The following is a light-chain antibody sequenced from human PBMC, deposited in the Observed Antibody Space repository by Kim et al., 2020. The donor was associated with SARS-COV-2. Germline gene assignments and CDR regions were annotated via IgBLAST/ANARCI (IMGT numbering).Light chain of an antibody. J-gene: IGKJ2*02. Sequence: AIRMTQSPSSLSASLGDRVTITCRASQNIGNDLAWYRQQPGKSPALLIYATSTLQTGVPSRFSGSGSGTDFSLTISRLQSEDYATNYCQQYYIFPRTFGQGTKLEI. V-gene: IGKV1-8*01. CDR3: QQYYIFPRT. CDR1: QNIGND. CDR2: ATS.